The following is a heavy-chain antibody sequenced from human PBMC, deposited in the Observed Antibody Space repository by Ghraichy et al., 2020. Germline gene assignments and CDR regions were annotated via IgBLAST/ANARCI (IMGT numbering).Heavy chain of an antibody. D-gene: IGHD1-1*01. CDR1: GASVSSHY. CDR2: MSNSGRT. V-gene: IGHV4-59*02. CDR3: AREFTTSYSTMDV. Sequence: SETLSLTCTVSGASVSSHYWNWLRQTPEKGLEWIGQMSNSGRTKYNASLKGRVTISVDTSKNHVYLKVTSVTAADTAVYYCAREFTTSYSTMDVWGQGTTVTVSS. J-gene: IGHJ6*02.